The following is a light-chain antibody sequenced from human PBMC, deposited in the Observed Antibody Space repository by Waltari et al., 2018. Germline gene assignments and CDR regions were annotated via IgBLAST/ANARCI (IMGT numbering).Light chain of an antibody. Sequence: DIQMTQAPSTLSASVGDRVNITCRASQSISNWLAWYQQKPGKAPKLLVYTASSLESGVPSRFSGSGSGTEFTLTISSLQPDDFATYYCQQYDSYSRTFGQGTKVEIK. CDR2: TAS. J-gene: IGKJ1*01. V-gene: IGKV1-5*03. CDR1: QSISNW. CDR3: QQYDSYSRT.